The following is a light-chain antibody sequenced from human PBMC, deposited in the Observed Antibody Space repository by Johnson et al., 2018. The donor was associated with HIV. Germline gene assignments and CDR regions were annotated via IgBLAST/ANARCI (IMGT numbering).Light chain of an antibody. CDR3: GTWDSSLSAPYV. CDR1: SSNIGNNY. Sequence: SVLTQPPPVSAAPGQKVTISCSGSSSNIGNNYVSWYQHLPGTAPKLLIYYNNKRPSGIPDRFSGSKSGTSVTLGITVLQTGDEADYYCGTWDSSLSAPYVVGTGTKVTVL. V-gene: IGLV1-51*01. J-gene: IGLJ1*01. CDR2: YNN.